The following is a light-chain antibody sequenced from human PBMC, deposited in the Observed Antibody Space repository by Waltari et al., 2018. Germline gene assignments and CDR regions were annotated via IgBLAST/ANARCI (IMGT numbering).Light chain of an antibody. CDR2: TAS. CDR1: QIISNY. V-gene: IGKV1-39*01. Sequence: DIQMTQSPSSLSASVGDRVTITCRASQIISNYLNWYQQKPGTAPKLLIYTASSLQSGVPSRFSGSGSGTDFTLTISSLQPEDFATYYCQQSYSSPRTFGQGTKVEIK. CDR3: QQSYSSPRT. J-gene: IGKJ1*01.